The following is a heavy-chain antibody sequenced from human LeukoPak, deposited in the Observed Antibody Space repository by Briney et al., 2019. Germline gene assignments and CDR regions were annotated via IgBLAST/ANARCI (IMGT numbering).Heavy chain of an antibody. V-gene: IGHV3-48*03. D-gene: IGHD1-26*01. CDR2: ISSSGNTI. CDR3: ARDWVGAAREPSFDY. J-gene: IGHJ4*02. Sequence: PGGSLRLSCAASGFTFSSYEMNWVRQAPGKGLEWVSYISSSGNTIYYADPVKGRFTISRDNAKNSLYLQMNSLRAEDTAVYYCARDWVGAAREPSFDYWGQGTLVTVSS. CDR1: GFTFSSYE.